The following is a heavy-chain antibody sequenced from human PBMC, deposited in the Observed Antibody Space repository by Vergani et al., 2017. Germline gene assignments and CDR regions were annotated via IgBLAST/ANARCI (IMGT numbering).Heavy chain of an antibody. Sequence: QVQLVQSGAEVKKPGAPVKVSCKASGYTFTSYGISWVRQAPGQGLEWMGWISAYNGNTNSAQKLQARVTMTTDTSTSTAYMELRSLRSDDAAVDYCARENPGIAARPPTIDYGGQGTLVTVSS. CDR1: GYTFTSYG. CDR2: ISAYNGNT. CDR3: ARENPGIAARPPTIDY. D-gene: IGHD6-6*01. V-gene: IGHV1-18*01. J-gene: IGHJ4*02.